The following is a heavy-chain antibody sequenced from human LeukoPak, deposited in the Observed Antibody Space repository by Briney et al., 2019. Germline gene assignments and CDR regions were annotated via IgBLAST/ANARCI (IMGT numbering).Heavy chain of an antibody. J-gene: IGHJ6*03. Sequence: GASVKVSCKASRHTFSSYDIIWVRQATGQGLEWMGWMNPNSDNTGYAQKFQGRVTMTRNTSISTAYMELSSLRSEDTAVYYCARTYYGSGSYSRPYYYYMDVWGKGTTVTVSS. D-gene: IGHD3-10*01. V-gene: IGHV1-8*01. CDR2: MNPNSDNT. CDR1: RHTFSSYD. CDR3: ARTYYGSGSYSRPYYYYMDV.